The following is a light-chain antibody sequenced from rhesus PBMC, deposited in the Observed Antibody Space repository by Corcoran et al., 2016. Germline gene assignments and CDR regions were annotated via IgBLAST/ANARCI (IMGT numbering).Light chain of an antibody. J-gene: IGKJ1*01. V-gene: IGKV1-22*01. Sequence: DIQMTQSPSSLSASVGDTVTITCRASQSISSWLAWYQQKPGKAPKLLIYKASSLQSGVPSRVSGSGSGTDCTLNISSLQFEDFATYYCKQYSSSPRTFGQGTKVEIK. CDR3: KQYSSSPRT. CDR2: KAS. CDR1: QSISSW.